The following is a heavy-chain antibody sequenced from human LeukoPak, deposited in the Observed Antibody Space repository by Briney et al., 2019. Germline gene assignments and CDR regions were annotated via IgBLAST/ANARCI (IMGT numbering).Heavy chain of an antibody. CDR3: AKVKANYGEVEDY. V-gene: IGHV3-30*02. D-gene: IGHD4-17*01. CDR1: GFTFSSYG. J-gene: IGHJ4*02. CDR2: IRYDGNKK. Sequence: GGSLRLSCAASGFTFSSYGMHWVRQAPGKGLEWVAFIRYDGNKKYYADSVKDRFTISRDVSTNTLFLHMNSLRAEDTAVYYCAKVKANYGEVEDYWGQGTLVTVSS.